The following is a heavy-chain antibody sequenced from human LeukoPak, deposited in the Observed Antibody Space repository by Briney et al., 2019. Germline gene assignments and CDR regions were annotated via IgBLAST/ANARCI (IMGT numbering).Heavy chain of an antibody. CDR2: ISGSGGST. V-gene: IGHV3-23*01. CDR1: GFTFSSYA. Sequence: GGSLILSCAASGFTFSSYAMSGVRQAPGKGLEWVSAISGSGGSTYYADSVKGRFTISRDNSKNTLYLQMNSLRAEDTAVYYCAKQVAGTSLFDYWGQGTLVTVSS. CDR3: AKQVAGTSLFDY. J-gene: IGHJ4*02. D-gene: IGHD6-19*01.